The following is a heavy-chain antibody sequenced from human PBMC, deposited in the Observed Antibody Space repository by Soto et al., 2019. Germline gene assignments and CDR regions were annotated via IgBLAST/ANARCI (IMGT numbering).Heavy chain of an antibody. D-gene: IGHD6-19*01. Sequence: EVQLVESGGGLVQPGGSLRLSCAASGFTFSSYSMNWVRQAPGKGLEWVSYISSSSSTIYYADSVKGRFTISRDNAKNSLYLQMNSLRDEDTAVYYCARASVTDDGWYPGFDYWGQGTLVTVSS. CDR1: GFTFSSYS. CDR2: ISSSSSTI. CDR3: ARASVTDDGWYPGFDY. V-gene: IGHV3-48*02. J-gene: IGHJ4*02.